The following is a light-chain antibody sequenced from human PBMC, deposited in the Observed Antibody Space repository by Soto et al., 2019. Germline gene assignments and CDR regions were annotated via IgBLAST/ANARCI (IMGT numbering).Light chain of an antibody. CDR3: QQYTTFART. CDR1: QDINNY. Sequence: DIQMTQSPSSLSASVGDRVTITCQASQDINNYLNWYQQKPGKAPKLLIYDASNLERGVPSRFSDSGSETEFTLTISSLQPDDFATYYCQQYTTFARTFGRGTKVQI. CDR2: DAS. J-gene: IGKJ4*02. V-gene: IGKV1-33*01.